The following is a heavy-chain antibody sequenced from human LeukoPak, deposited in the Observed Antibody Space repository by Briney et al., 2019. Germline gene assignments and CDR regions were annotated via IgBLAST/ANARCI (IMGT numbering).Heavy chain of an antibody. V-gene: IGHV1-8*01. CDR3: ARTDYYDSSGYYSLYYHYYYGMDV. Sequence: GASVKVSCKASGYTFTSYDINWVRQATGQGLEWMGWMNPNSGNTGYAQKFQGRVTMTRNTSISTAYMELSSLRSEDTAVYYCARTDYYDSSGYYSLYYHYYYGMDVWGQGTTVTVSS. CDR2: MNPNSGNT. J-gene: IGHJ6*02. CDR1: GYTFTSYD. D-gene: IGHD3-22*01.